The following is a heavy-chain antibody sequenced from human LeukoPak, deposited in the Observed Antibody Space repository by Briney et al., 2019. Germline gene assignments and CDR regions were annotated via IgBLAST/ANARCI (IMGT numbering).Heavy chain of an antibody. D-gene: IGHD2-2*01. Sequence: GSLRLSCAASGFTFSSYAMSWVRQAPGKGLEWVSAISGSGGSTYYADSVKGRFTISRDNSKNTLYLQMNSLRAEDTAVYYCAKDGGDIVVVPIDYWGQGTLVTVSS. CDR2: ISGSGGST. J-gene: IGHJ4*02. CDR1: GFTFSSYA. CDR3: AKDGGDIVVVPIDY. V-gene: IGHV3-23*01.